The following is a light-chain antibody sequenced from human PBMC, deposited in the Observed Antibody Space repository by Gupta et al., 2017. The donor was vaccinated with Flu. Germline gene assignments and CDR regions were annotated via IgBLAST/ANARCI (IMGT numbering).Light chain of an antibody. Sequence: TIACTGTSSDVGSYNLVSWYQQHPGKAPKVIIYEVNKRPSGGSNRFSGSKSGNTASLTISGLQAEDEAVYYCCSNAGRNSAHVVVGGGTKLTVL. CDR3: CSNAGRNSAHVV. J-gene: IGLJ2*01. CDR1: SSDVGSYNL. V-gene: IGLV2-23*02. CDR2: EVN.